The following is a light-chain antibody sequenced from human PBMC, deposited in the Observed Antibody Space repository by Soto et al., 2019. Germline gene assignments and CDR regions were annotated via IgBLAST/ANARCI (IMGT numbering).Light chain of an antibody. CDR1: QTVSRN. CDR2: DIS. V-gene: IGKV3-15*01. CDR3: QQTYSTLWT. Sequence: EVVMTQSPATLSVSPGARAPLSCRARQTVSRNLAWYQQRPGQAPRLLIYDISNRAAGVPARFSGSGSETEFTLTISSLQPEDFATYYCQQTYSTLWTFGQGTKVDIK. J-gene: IGKJ1*01.